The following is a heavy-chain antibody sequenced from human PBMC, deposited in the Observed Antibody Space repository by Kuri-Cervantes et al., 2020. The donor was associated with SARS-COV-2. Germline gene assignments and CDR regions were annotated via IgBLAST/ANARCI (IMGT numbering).Heavy chain of an antibody. CDR2: ISGGGGST. CDR3: AKRPAVVRSFDY. Sequence: GGSLRLSCAASGFTFSSYAMSWVRQAPGKGLEWVSAISGGGGSTYYADSAKGRFTISRDNSKNTLYLQMNSLRAEDTAVYYCAKRPAVVRSFDYWGQGTLVTVSS. J-gene: IGHJ4*02. CDR1: GFTFSSYA. D-gene: IGHD2-15*01. V-gene: IGHV3-23*01.